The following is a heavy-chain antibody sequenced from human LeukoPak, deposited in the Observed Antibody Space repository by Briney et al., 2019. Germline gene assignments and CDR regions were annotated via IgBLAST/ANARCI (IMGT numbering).Heavy chain of an antibody. CDR2: IWYDGTNK. CDR3: AKGAHSSGWPSNWLDP. J-gene: IGHJ5*02. Sequence: GGSLRLSCAASGFTFSGYHMHWVRQAPGKGLEWVAVIWYDGTNKYYADSVKGRLTISRDNSKNTLYLQMDSQRAEDTAVYYCAKGAHSSGWPSNWLDPWGQGTLVTVSS. CDR1: GFTFSGYH. D-gene: IGHD3-22*01. V-gene: IGHV3-33*06.